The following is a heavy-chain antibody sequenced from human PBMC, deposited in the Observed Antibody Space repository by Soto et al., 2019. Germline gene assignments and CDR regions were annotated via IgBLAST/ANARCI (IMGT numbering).Heavy chain of an antibody. CDR1: GGSFSDYY. J-gene: IGHJ6*02. Sequence: QVQLQQWGAGLLKPSETLSLSCAVFGGSFSDYYWIWIRQPPGKGLEWIGEINHSGTTNYNPSLESRVAFSVDKSKNQFSLSLTSVTAADTAVYYCVSKLGPYYYGLDVWGQGTTVTVSS. CDR3: VSKLGPYYYGLDV. D-gene: IGHD3-16*01. V-gene: IGHV4-34*01. CDR2: INHSGTT.